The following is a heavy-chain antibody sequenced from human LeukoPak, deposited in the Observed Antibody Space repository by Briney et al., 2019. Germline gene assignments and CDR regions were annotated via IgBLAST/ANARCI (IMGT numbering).Heavy chain of an antibody. V-gene: IGHV4-39*01. CDR2: IYYSGST. D-gene: IGHD6-6*01. Sequence: SETLSLTCTVSGGSISSSSYYWGWIRQPPGTGLEWIGSIYYSGSTYYNPSLKSRVTISVDTSKNQFSLNLTSVTAADTALYYCARHRKSARNYLYYYMDVWGKGTTVTVSS. CDR3: ARHRKSARNYLYYYMDV. CDR1: GGSISSSSYY. J-gene: IGHJ6*03.